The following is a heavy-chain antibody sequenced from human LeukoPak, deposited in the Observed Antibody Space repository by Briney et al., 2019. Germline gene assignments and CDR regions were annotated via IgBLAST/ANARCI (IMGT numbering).Heavy chain of an antibody. D-gene: IGHD1-1*01. V-gene: IGHV4-59*12. CDR1: GGSISNYY. J-gene: IGHJ5*02. CDR3: ARAGVNWNDEGRTWWFDP. CDR2: IYYSGST. Sequence: PSETLSLTCTVSGGSISNYYWSWIRQPPGKGLEWIGYIYYSGSTYYNPSLKSRITISVDTSKNQFSLKLSSVTAADTAVYYCARAGVNWNDEGRTWWFDPWGQGTLVTVSS.